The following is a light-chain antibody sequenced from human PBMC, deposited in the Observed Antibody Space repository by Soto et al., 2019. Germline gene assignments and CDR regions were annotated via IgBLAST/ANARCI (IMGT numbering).Light chain of an antibody. CDR1: QSVSSSY. CDR2: GAS. CDR3: QQYGSSPVA. Sequence: EIVLTQSPGTLSLSPGERATLSCRASQSVSSSYLAWYQQKPGQAPRLLIYGASSRATGIPDRFSGSGSGTDFTLTISRLEPEDFAVYYCQQYGSSPVAFGQGTMLEIK. J-gene: IGKJ2*01. V-gene: IGKV3-20*01.